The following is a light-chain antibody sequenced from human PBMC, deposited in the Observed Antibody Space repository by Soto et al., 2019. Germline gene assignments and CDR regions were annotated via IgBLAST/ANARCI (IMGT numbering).Light chain of an antibody. V-gene: IGLV2-8*01. J-gene: IGLJ2*01. CDR1: SSDVDNGYDS. Sequence: QSALTQPASVSGSPGQSITISCTGTSSDVDNGYDSVSWYQQHPGKAPKLMIYEVSKRPSGVPDRFSGSKSGNTASLTVSGLQVEDEADYYCSSFEASNNLLFGGGTKVTVL. CDR2: EVS. CDR3: SSFEASNNLL.